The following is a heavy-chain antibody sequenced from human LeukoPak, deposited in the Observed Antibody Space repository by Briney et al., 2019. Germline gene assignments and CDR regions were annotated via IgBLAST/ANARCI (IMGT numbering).Heavy chain of an antibody. CDR1: GFTFSSYE. CDR2: ISSSGSTI. V-gene: IGHV3-48*03. D-gene: IGHD2-8*01. CDR3: ARERGSKTNDNGPLGL. Sequence: TGGSLRLSCAASGFTFSSYEMNWVRQAPGKGLEWVSYISSSGSTIYYADSVKGRFTISRDNAKNSLYLQMNSLRAEDTAVYYCARERGSKTNDNGPLGLWGQGTLVIVSS. J-gene: IGHJ4*02.